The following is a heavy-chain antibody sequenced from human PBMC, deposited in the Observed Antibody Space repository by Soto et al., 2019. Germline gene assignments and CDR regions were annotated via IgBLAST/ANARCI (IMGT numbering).Heavy chain of an antibody. D-gene: IGHD3-22*01. V-gene: IGHV4-59*01. CDR1: GDSISSYY. CDR3: ARTYDGSGPNSGGYGFDI. J-gene: IGHJ3*02. CDR2: IYYTGHT. Sequence: QVQLQESGPGLLRPSETLSLSCSVSGDSISSYYWSWIRQPPGKGLEWIAYIYYTGHTSYNPSLKSRASISLDTSKTQFSLKLSSVTAADTAVYYCARTYDGSGPNSGGYGFDIWGQGTMVTVSS.